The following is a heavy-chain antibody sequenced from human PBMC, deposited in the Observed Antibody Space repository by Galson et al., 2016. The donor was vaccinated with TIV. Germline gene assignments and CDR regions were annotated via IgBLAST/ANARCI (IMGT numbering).Heavy chain of an antibody. J-gene: IGHJ4*02. V-gene: IGHV3-23*01. D-gene: IGHD3-16*01. CDR1: GFTFSIYA. CDR3: ARTRDGGRHGGDY. Sequence: SLRLSCAASGFTFSIYAMSWVRQAPGKGLEWVSVISGSGGLTYYADSVKGRFTISRDNSQNTLFLQMNSLRAEDTAVYYCARTRDGGRHGGDYWGQGTLVTDSS. CDR2: ISGSGGLT.